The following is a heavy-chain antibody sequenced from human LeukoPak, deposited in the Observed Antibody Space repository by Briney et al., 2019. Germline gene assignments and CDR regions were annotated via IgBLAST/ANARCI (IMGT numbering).Heavy chain of an antibody. CDR3: ARGYDFWSGYYIPNWFDP. CDR2: IYTSGST. CDR1: GGLISSYY. D-gene: IGHD3-3*01. V-gene: IGHV4-4*07. Sequence: PSETLSLICTVSGGLISSYYGIWIPQPTGKGVEWIGRIYTSGSTNYNPSLKSRVTMSVDTSKNQFSLKLSSVTAADTAAYYCARGYDFWSGYYIPNWFDPWGQGTLVTVSS. J-gene: IGHJ5*02.